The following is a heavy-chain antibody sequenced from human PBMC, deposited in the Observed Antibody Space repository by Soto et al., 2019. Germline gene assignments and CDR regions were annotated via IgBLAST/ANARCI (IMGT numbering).Heavy chain of an antibody. CDR3: ARGPDWLSFDY. J-gene: IGHJ4*02. CDR2: MHYTGFS. D-gene: IGHD5-12*01. V-gene: IGHV4-59*02. CDR1: GDSVTSHY. Sequence: PSETLSLTCSFSGDSVTSHYFTWIRQSPEKGLEWIGYMHYTGFSHYNPSLKSRLTISVDKSKNQFSLQLSSVTVADTAVYYCARGPDWLSFDYWGQGTLVTVSS.